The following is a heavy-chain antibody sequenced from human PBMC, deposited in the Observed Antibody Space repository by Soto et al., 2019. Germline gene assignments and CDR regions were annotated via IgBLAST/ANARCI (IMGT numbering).Heavy chain of an antibody. J-gene: IGHJ3*02. CDR2: IDTHNGNT. Sequence: VQLEQSGPELKKPGASVRVSCKASGYNFTSYGITWLRQAPGQGLEWMAWIDTHNGNTNHAYRLQAGVTLTTDTSMTTAYMALRGLRSDDTGVDYCARYSPDDLGASEIWGQGTMVSVSS. CDR1: GYNFTSYG. CDR3: ARYSPDDLGASEI. D-gene: IGHD2-2*01. V-gene: IGHV1-18*01.